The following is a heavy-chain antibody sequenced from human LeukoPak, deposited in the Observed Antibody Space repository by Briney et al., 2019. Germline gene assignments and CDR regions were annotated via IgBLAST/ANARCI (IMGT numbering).Heavy chain of an antibody. CDR2: ISGSGGST. CDR3: AKHKVIGYSYGSLVDY. CDR1: GFTFSSYA. Sequence: PGGSLRLSCAASGFTFSSYAMSWVRQAPGKGLEWVSAISGSGGSTYYADSVKGRFTISRDNSKNTLYLQMNSLRAEDTAVYYCAKHKVIGYSYGSLVDYWGQGTLVTVSS. J-gene: IGHJ4*02. D-gene: IGHD5-18*01. V-gene: IGHV3-23*01.